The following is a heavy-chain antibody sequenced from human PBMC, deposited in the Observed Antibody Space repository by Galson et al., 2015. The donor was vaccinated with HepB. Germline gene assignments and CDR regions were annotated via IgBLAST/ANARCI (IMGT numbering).Heavy chain of an antibody. CDR1: GFTFSSNA. V-gene: IGHV3-23*01. J-gene: IGHJ6*01. CDR3: AKDLHDYASVVVPNYGMDV. D-gene: IGHD2-2*01. CDR2: ISGSCHST. Sequence: SLRLSCAASGFTFSSNAMSWVRQAPGKWLEWVSTISGSCHSTYYADSVKGRFTISRDNSKNTLNLQMNSLRAEDTAVYYCAKDLHDYASVVVPNYGMDVWGQGTTVTVSS.